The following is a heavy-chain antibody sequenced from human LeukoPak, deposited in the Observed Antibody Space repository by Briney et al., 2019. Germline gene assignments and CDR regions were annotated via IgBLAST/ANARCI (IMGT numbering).Heavy chain of an antibody. CDR3: ARGGAARLHFQN. CDR1: GGSFRSSSYY. CDR2: IYHSGST. J-gene: IGHJ1*01. Sequence: SETLSLTCTVSGGSFRSSSYYWNWIRQPPGKGLEWIGYIYHSGSTNYNPSLQSRVTISVDTSKNQFSLNLNSVTAADTAVYYCARGGAARLHFQNWGQGTLVTVSS. V-gene: IGHV4-61*01. D-gene: IGHD6-6*01.